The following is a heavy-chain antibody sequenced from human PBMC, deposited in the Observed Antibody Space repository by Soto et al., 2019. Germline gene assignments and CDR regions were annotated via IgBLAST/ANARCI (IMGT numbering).Heavy chain of an antibody. CDR3: ARDLGFSTNYYDSSGYGPKY. CDR2: ISAYNGNT. D-gene: IGHD3-22*01. J-gene: IGHJ4*02. CDR1: GYTFTSYG. Sequence: ASVKVSCKASGYTFTSYGISWVRQAPGQGLEWMGWISAYNGNTNYAQKLQGRVTMTTDTSTSTAYMELRSLRSDDTAVYYCARDLGFSTNYYDSSGYGPKYWGQGTLVTVSS. V-gene: IGHV1-18*01.